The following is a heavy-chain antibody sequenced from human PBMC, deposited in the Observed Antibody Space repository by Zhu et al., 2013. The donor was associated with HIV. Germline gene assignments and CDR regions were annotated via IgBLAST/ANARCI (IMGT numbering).Heavy chain of an antibody. CDR2: IYYTGNS. V-gene: IGHV4-30-4*01. J-gene: IGHJ4*02. CDR1: GGSINSGGSY. CDR3: CPKSQRLRGDY. D-gene: IGHD6-25*01. Sequence: VQLQESGPGLVKTSQTLSLTCTVSGGSINSGGSYWSWIRQPPGKGLEWIGYIYYTGNSYYNPSLKSRMTLSLDTSRNQFSLTLRSVTAADTAVYYCCPKSQRLRGDYWGQGTMVTVSS.